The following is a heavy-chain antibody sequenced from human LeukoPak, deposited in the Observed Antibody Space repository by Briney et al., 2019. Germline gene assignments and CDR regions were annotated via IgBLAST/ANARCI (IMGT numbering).Heavy chain of an antibody. V-gene: IGHV3-7*01. CDR3: ARESVAGSSFVHYYYYMDV. D-gene: IGHD6-19*01. J-gene: IGHJ6*03. Sequence: GGSLRLSCAASGFTFSSYWMSWVRQAPGKGLEWVANIKQDGSEKYYVDSVKGRFTISRDNAKNSLYLQMNSLRAEDTAVYYCARESVAGSSFVHYYYYMDVWGKGTTVTVSS. CDR1: GFTFSSYW. CDR2: IKQDGSEK.